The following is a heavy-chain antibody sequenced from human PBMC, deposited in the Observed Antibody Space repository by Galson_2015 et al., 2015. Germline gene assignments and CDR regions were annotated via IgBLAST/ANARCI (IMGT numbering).Heavy chain of an antibody. V-gene: IGHV3-7*03. J-gene: IGHJ6*02. CDR3: ARAKIDQQLGHYYYYGMDV. CDR2: IKQDGSEK. D-gene: IGHD6-13*01. Sequence: SLRLSCAASGFTFSSYWMSWVRQAPGKGLEWVANIKQDGSEKYYVDSVKGRFAISRDNAKNSLYLQMNSLRAEDTAVYYCARAKIDQQLGHYYYYGMDVWGQGTTVTVSS. CDR1: GFTFSSYW.